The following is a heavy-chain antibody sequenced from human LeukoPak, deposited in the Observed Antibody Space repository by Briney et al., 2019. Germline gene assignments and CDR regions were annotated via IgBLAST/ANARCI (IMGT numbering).Heavy chain of an antibody. CDR1: GGTFSSYA. V-gene: IGHV1-46*01. Sequence: ASVKVPCKASGGTFSSYAISWVRQAPGQGLEWMGIINPSGGSTSYAQKFQGRVTMTRDTSTSTVYMELSSLRSEDTAVYYCARVDSSGYYYRHWGQGTLVTVSS. CDR2: INPSGGST. J-gene: IGHJ1*01. D-gene: IGHD3-22*01. CDR3: ARVDSSGYYYRH.